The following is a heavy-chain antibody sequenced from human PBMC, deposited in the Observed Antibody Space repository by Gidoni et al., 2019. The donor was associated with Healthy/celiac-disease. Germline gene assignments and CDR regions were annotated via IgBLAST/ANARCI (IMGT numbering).Heavy chain of an antibody. CDR1: GFTFDDYA. CDR2: ISWNSGSI. Sequence: EVQLVESGGGLVQPGRSLRLSCAASGFTFDDYAMHWVRQAPGKGLEWVSGISWNSGSIGYADSVKGRFTISRDNAKNSLYLQMNSLRAEDTALYYCANSVSAFGGLVTRGPAAFDIWGQGTMVTVSS. CDR3: ANSVSAFGGLVTRGPAAFDI. D-gene: IGHD6-19*01. J-gene: IGHJ3*02. V-gene: IGHV3-9*01.